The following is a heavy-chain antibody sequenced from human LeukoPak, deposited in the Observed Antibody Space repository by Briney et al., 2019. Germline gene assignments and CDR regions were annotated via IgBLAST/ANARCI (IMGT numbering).Heavy chain of an antibody. Sequence: GGSLRLSCVVSGFIFNNYDMSWVRQAPGKGLEWVSAISGSGGSTYYADSVKGRFTISRDNSKNTLYLQMNSLRVEDTAIYYCAKVTVTMAATGDYCGQGTLVTVSS. CDR2: ISGSGGST. J-gene: IGHJ4*02. CDR1: GFIFNNYD. D-gene: IGHD2-15*01. V-gene: IGHV3-23*01. CDR3: AKVTVTMAATGDY.